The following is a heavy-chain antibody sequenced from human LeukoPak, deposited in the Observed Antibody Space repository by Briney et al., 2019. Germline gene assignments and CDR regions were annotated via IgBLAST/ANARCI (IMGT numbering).Heavy chain of an antibody. Sequence: SETLSLTCTVSGGSISSSSYYWDWIRQPPGKGLEWIGRVYYTGDTDYNPSLKSRVTISVDTSKNQFSLKLSSVTAADTAVYYCAREVAPAPHYWGQGTLVTVSS. CDR2: VYYTGDT. CDR3: AREVAPAPHY. CDR1: GGSISSSSYY. V-gene: IGHV4-39*07. J-gene: IGHJ4*02. D-gene: IGHD2-15*01.